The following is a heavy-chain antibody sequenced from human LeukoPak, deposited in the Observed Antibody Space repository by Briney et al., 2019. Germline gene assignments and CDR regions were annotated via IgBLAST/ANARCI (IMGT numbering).Heavy chain of an antibody. D-gene: IGHD6-13*01. CDR2: INHSGST. V-gene: IGHV4-34*01. CDR3: ARGSSTGFDY. J-gene: IGHJ4*02. Sequence: SETLSLTCAVYGGSFSGYYWSWIRQPPGKGLEWIGEINHSGSTNYNPSLKSRVTISVDTSKNQFSLKLSSVTAADTAVYYCARGSSTGFDYWGQGTLVTVSS. CDR1: GGSFSGYY.